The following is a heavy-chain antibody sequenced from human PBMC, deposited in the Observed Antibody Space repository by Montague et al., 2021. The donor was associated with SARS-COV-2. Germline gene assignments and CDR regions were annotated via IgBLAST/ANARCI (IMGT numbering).Heavy chain of an antibody. CDR1: GFTFDEYA. V-gene: IGHV3-9*01. J-gene: IGHJ4*02. CDR2: ISWNSGSI. Sequence: SLRLSCAASGFTFDEYAMHWVRQAPGKGLEWVSGISWNSGSIGYADSVKGRSTISRDNAKSSLYLQMDSLRPEDTALYYCAKDTYYFGSGSYTWDNWGQGTLVTVSS. D-gene: IGHD3-10*01. CDR3: AKDTYYFGSGSYTWDN.